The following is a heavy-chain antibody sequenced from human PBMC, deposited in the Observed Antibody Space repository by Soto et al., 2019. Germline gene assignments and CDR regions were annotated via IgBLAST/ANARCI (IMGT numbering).Heavy chain of an antibody. Sequence: PGGSLRLSCAASGFTFSSDAMSWVRQAPGKGLEWVSAISGSGGSTYYADSVKGRFTISRDNAKNSLYLQMNSLRAEDTAVYYCARDKLPLIWXGEAFDIWGQGTMVTVSS. CDR3: ARDKLPLIWXGEAFDI. CDR2: ISGSGGST. D-gene: IGHD3-10*01. J-gene: IGHJ3*02. CDR1: GFTFSSDA. V-gene: IGHV3-23*01.